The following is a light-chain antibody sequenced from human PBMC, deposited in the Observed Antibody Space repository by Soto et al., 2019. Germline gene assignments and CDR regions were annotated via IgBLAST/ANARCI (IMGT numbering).Light chain of an antibody. CDR3: GADHGSGSNFVYV. CDR1: SGYSNYK. Sequence: QLVLTQPPSASASLGDSVTLTCTLSSGYSNYKVDWYQQRPGKGPRFVMRVGTGGIVGSKGDGIPDRFSVLGSGLNRYLTIKNIQEEDESDYHCGADHGSGSNFVYVFGTGTKVTVL. J-gene: IGLJ1*01. CDR2: VGTGGIVG. V-gene: IGLV9-49*01.